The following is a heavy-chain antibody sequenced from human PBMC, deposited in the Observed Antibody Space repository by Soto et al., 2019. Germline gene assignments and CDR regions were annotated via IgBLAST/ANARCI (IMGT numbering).Heavy chain of an antibody. J-gene: IGHJ3*02. D-gene: IGHD1-26*01. CDR3: ARPSRSGSYVDYPFDI. CDR1: GGTFSSYA. CDR2: VIPIFGTA. V-gene: IGHV1-69*01. Sequence: QVQLVQSGAEVKKPGSSVKVSCKASGGTFSSYAISWVRQAPGQGLEWMGGVIPIFGTANYAQKFQGRVTITADESTSTAYMELSSLRSEDTAVYYCARPSRSGSYVDYPFDIWGQGTMVTVSS.